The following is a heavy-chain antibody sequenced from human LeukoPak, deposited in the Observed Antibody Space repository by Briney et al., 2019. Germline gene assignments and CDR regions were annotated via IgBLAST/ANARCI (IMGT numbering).Heavy chain of an antibody. V-gene: IGHV4-59*08. Sequence: PSETLSLTCSVSGASIYTYYWSWIRQPPGGGLEGIGYISQSGYTNYSPSLKSRVTISRDTSENHFSLILSSVTAADTAVYYCTRHDVVEVIGHGMADWGQGTTVTVSS. CDR2: ISQSGYT. D-gene: IGHD2-21*01. CDR3: TRHDVVEVIGHGMAD. J-gene: IGHJ6*02. CDR1: GASIYTYY.